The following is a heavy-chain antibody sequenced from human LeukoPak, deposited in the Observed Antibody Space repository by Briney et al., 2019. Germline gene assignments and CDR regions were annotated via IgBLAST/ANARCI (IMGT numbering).Heavy chain of an antibody. CDR2: ISGSGGST. V-gene: IGHV3-23*01. D-gene: IGHD2-21*02. CDR3: AKDHANTPVVTN. CDR1: GFTFSSYG. J-gene: IGHJ4*02. Sequence: GGSLRLSCAASGFTFSSYGIHWVRQAPGKGLEWVSAISGSGGSTYYADSVTGRFTVSRDNSKNTVDLQMNNLRVDDTAIYYCAKDHANTPVVTNWGQGILVSVSS.